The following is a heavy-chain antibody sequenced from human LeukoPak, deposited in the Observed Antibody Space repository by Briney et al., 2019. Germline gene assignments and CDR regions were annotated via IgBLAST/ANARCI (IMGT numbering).Heavy chain of an antibody. CDR3: AKDGGGSGQFGRDYYYYYMDV. V-gene: IGHV3-23*01. CDR1: GFTFSSYA. J-gene: IGHJ6*03. Sequence: GGSLRLSCAASGFTFSSYAMSWVRQAPGKGLEWVSAISGSGGSTYYAGSVKGRFTISRDNSKNSLYLQMNSLRAEDTAVYYCAKDGGGSGQFGRDYYYYYMDVWGKGTTVTVSS. D-gene: IGHD3-10*01. CDR2: ISGSGGST.